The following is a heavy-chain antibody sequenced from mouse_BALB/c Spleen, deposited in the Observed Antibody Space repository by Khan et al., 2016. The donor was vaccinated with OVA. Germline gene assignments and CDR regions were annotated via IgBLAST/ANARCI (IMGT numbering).Heavy chain of an antibody. Sequence: VQLKESGPGLVAPSQSLSITCTVSGFSLTDHGVSWIRQPPGKGLEWLGVIWGGGSKYYNSVLKSRLSISKDNSKSQVFLKMNSLQTDDTAKYYCAKQIWSPYYGMDYWGQGTSVTVSS. D-gene: IGHD1-1*02. V-gene: IGHV2-6-5*01. CDR2: IWGGGSK. CDR1: GFSLTDHG. CDR3: AKQIWSPYYGMDY. J-gene: IGHJ4*01.